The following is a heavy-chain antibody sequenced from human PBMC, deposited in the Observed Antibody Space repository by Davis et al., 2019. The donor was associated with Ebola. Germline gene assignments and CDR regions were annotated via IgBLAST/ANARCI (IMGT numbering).Heavy chain of an antibody. J-gene: IGHJ4*02. Sequence: SVKVSCKASGGTFSSYAISWVRQAPGQGLEWMGGIIPIFGTANYAQKFQGRVTITADESTSTAYMELSSLRSEDTAVYYCARAILGYCSSTSCYDVQGYCGGDCYSYFDYWGQGTLVTVSS. CDR2: IIPIFGTA. CDR1: GGTFSSYA. CDR3: ARAILGYCSSTSCYDVQGYCGGDCYSYFDY. D-gene: IGHD2-2*01. V-gene: IGHV1-69*13.